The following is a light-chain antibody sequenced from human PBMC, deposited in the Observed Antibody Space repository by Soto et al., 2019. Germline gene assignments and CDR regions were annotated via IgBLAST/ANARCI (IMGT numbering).Light chain of an antibody. CDR3: QQYGSSLIT. Sequence: EIVLTQSPGTLSLSPGERATLSCRASQSVSSSYLAWYQQKPGQAPRLLIYGASSRATGIPDRFRGNESEIDFTLTISILEPEDFAVYYCQQYGSSLITLGQGTRLEIK. J-gene: IGKJ5*01. CDR1: QSVSSSY. V-gene: IGKV3-20*01. CDR2: GAS.